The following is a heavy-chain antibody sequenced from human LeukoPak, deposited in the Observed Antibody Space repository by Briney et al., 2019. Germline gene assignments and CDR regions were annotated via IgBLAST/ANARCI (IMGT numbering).Heavy chain of an antibody. CDR3: AKDRGSXXXXGXXXXVXSGSASAPTSQDL. V-gene: IGHV3-30*18. Sequence: PGGSLRLSCAASGFTFSRYGMHWVRQAPGKGLEWVAVISYDGSNKYYADSVKGRFTISRDNSKNTLYLQMNSLRAEDTAVYYCAKDRGSXXXXGXXXXVXSGSASAPTSQDL. D-gene: IGHD1-26*01. J-gene: IGHJ2*01. CDR2: ISYDGSNK. CDR1: GFTFSRYG.